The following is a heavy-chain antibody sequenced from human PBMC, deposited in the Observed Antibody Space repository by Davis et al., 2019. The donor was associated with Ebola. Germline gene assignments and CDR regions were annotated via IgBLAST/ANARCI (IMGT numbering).Heavy chain of an antibody. Sequence: MPSETLSLTCTVSGGSISSSSYYWGWIRQPPGKGLEWIGSIDYSGSTNYNPSLKSRVTISVDTSKNQFSLKLSSVTAADTAVYYCARARGDGYNEVDYWGQGTLVTVSS. CDR1: GGSISSSSYY. J-gene: IGHJ4*02. CDR3: ARARGDGYNEVDY. D-gene: IGHD5-24*01. V-gene: IGHV4-39*07. CDR2: IDYSGST.